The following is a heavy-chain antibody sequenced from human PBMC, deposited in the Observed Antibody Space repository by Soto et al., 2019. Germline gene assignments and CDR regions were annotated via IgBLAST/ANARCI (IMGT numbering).Heavy chain of an antibody. V-gene: IGHV4-30-2*06. J-gene: IGHJ4*02. CDR1: GASISYGGFS. CDR3: ASGGGYDPFDY. CDR2: ISHLEST. D-gene: IGHD5-12*01. Sequence: QLQLQESGSGLVKTSETLSLTCTVSGASISYGGFSWSWIRQSPGKGLEWIGYISHLESTYFHPSFKSRRTMSIDRTRNQFSLKLSSVTAADMAVYYCASGGGYDPFDYWGQGVLVTVSS.